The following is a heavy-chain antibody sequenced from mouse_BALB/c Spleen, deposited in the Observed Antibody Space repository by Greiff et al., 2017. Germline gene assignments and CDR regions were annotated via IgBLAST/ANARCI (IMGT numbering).Heavy chain of an antibody. CDR1: GYTFTSYW. D-gene: IGHD1-1*01. CDR2: IYPGSGST. CDR3: TRTRDYYGSSYSWYFDV. Sequence: LQQPGSELVRPGASVKLSCKASGYTFTSYWMHWVKQRPGQGLEWIGNIYPGSGSTNYDEKFKSKATLTVDTSSSTAYMQLSSLTSEDSAVYYCTRTRDYYGSSYSWYFDVWGAGTTVTVSS. J-gene: IGHJ1*01. V-gene: IGHV1S22*01.